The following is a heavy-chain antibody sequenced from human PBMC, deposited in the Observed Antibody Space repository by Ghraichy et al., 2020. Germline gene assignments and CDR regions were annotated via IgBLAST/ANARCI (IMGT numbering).Heavy chain of an antibody. J-gene: IGHJ4*02. CDR3: VRGSVLLGYCGGSSCSAFDH. Sequence: GGSLRLSCAASGFIFNNFVMNWVRQVPGKGLEWISFISSRSSVIHYADSVKGRFTISRDNDNDSLYLDMRSLRGEDTGTYYCVRGSVLLGYCGGSSCSAFDHWGQGTLVAVSS. CDR1: GFIFNNFV. D-gene: IGHD6-25*01. V-gene: IGHV3-48*01. CDR2: ISSRSSVI.